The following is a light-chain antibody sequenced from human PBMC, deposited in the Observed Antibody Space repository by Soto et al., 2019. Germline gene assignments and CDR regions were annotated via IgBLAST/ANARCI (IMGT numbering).Light chain of an antibody. V-gene: IGKV3-20*01. CDR3: YEYGSSRAT. J-gene: IGKJ1*01. CDR2: GTT. Sequence: EIVLTQSPGTLALSPGERASLACRASQSISSSYLAWYQQRRGQAPRLLIYGTTSRATGIPDRFSGSGSGDELTLTISGLALEHFGVYYCYEYGSSRATFGQGTKVDIK. CDR1: QSISSSY.